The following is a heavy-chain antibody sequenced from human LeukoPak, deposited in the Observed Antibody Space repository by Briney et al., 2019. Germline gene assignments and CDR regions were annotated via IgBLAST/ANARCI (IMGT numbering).Heavy chain of an antibody. J-gene: IGHJ6*02. Sequence: GASVKVSCKASGYTFTGYYFHWVRQAPGQGLEGMGWINPNTAGTNYAQKFLGGVTLTWDTSISTAYMELRSLRSDDTAVYYCARDSDYGGNYYYGMDVWGQGTTVTVSS. V-gene: IGHV1-2*02. CDR1: GYTFTGYY. CDR2: INPNTAGT. CDR3: ARDSDYGGNYYYGMDV. D-gene: IGHD4-23*01.